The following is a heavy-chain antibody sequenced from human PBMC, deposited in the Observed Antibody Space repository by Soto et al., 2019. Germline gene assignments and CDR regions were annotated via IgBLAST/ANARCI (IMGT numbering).Heavy chain of an antibody. Sequence: VQVVESGGGLVQPGGSLRLSCAASGFTFSSYGMHWVRQAPGKGLEWVAVIWYDGSNKHYADPVKGRFTISRDNSKNTLSLQMNSLRAEDTAIYYCARDIDWYSNSSGFDNWGQGTLVTVSS. CDR3: ARDIDWYSNSSGFDN. D-gene: IGHD1-26*01. CDR2: IWYDGSNK. J-gene: IGHJ4*02. V-gene: IGHV3-33*08. CDR1: GFTFSSYG.